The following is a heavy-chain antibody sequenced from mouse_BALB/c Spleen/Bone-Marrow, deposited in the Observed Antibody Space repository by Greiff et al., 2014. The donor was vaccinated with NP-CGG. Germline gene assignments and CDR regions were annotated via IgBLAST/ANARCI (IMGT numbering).Heavy chain of an antibody. J-gene: IGHJ2*01. D-gene: IGHD1-2*01. CDR1: GFSLTSYG. CDR2: IWAGGIT. Sequence: VQLQESGPGLVAPSQSLSITCTVSGFSLTSYGVHWVRQPPGKGLEWLGVIWAGGITNYNSALMSRLNISKDNSKSQVFLKMNSLQTDDTAMYYCARTLRLRDYFDYWGQGTTLTVSS. V-gene: IGHV2-9*02. CDR3: ARTLRLRDYFDY.